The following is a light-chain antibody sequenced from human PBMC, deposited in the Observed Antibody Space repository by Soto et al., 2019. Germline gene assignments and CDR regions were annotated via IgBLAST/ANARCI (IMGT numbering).Light chain of an antibody. CDR3: GTWDNSLGDGHVV. CDR1: SSNIGNNY. V-gene: IGLV1-51*01. J-gene: IGLJ2*01. Sequence: QSVLTQPPSVSAAPGQTVTISCSGGSSNIGNNYVSWYQQLPGTAPKLLIYDNDKRPSGIPDRFSGSKSGTSATLGITGLQTGDEADYYCGTWDNSLGDGHVVFGGGTKLTVL. CDR2: DND.